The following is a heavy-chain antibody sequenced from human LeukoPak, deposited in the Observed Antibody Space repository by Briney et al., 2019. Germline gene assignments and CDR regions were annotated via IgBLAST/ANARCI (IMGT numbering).Heavy chain of an antibody. V-gene: IGHV4-59*12. J-gene: IGHJ4*02. CDR1: GGSISSYY. CDR2: IYYSGST. CDR3: ARERGGGSSGWYGPPYFDY. Sequence: PSETLSLTCTVSGGSISSYYWSWIRQPPGKGLEWIGYIYYSGSTNYNPSLKSRVTISVDTSKNQFSLKLSSVTAADTAVYYCARERGGGSSGWYGPPYFDYWGQGTLVTVSS. D-gene: IGHD6-19*01.